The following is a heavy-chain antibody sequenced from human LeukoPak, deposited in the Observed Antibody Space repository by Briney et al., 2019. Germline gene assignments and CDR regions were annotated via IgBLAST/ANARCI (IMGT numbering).Heavy chain of an antibody. CDR2: IYYSGST. J-gene: IGHJ5*02. D-gene: IGHD2-2*03. CDR3: ARDGYCSSTSCYPFDP. CDR1: GGSISSYY. Sequence: SETLSLTCTVSGGSISSYYWSWIRQPPGKGLEWIGYIYYSGSTNYNPSLKSRVTISVDTSKNQFSLKLSSVTAADTAVYYCARDGYCSSTSCYPFDPWGQGTLVTVSS. V-gene: IGHV4-59*01.